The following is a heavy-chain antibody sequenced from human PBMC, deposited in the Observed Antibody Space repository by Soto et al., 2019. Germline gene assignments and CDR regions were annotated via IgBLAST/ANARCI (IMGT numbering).Heavy chain of an antibody. CDR3: ARLTGYCGGDCYSGFDY. V-gene: IGHV5-10-1*01. Sequence: GESLKISCKGSGYSFTSYWISWVRQMPGKGLEWMGRIDPSDSYTNYSPSFQGHVTISADKSISTAYLQWSSLKASDTAIYYCARLTGYCGGDCYSGFDYWGQGTLVTVSS. D-gene: IGHD2-21*02. CDR2: IDPSDSYT. CDR1: GYSFTSYW. J-gene: IGHJ4*02.